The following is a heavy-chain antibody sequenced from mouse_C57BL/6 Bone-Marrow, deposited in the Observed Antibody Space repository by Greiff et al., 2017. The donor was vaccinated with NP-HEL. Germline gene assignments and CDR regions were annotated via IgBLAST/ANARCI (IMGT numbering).Heavy chain of an antibody. D-gene: IGHD1-1*01. V-gene: IGHV1-59*01. CDR1: GYTFTSYW. J-gene: IGHJ3*01. CDR3: ARLLRSFAY. CDR2: IDPSDSYT. Sequence: VQLQQPGAELVRPGTSVNLSCKASGYTFTSYWLHWVTQRPGQGLEWIGVIDPSDSYTNYNQKFKGKATLTVDTSSSTAYMQLSSLTSEDSAVYYCARLLRSFAYWGQGTLVTVSA.